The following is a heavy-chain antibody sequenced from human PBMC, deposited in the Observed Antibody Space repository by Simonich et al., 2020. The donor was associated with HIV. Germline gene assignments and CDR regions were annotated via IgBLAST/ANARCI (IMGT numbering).Heavy chain of an antibody. J-gene: IGHJ4*02. V-gene: IGHV3-30*07. CDR1: GFTFSSYA. Sequence: QVQLVESGGGVVQPGRSLRLSCAASGFTFSSYAMHWVRQAPGKGVEWGAVISYDGSNKYYADSGKGRFTISRDNSKNTLYLQMNSLRAEDTAVYYCASGGSISSVWADDYWGQGTLVTVSS. CDR2: ISYDGSNK. CDR3: ASGGSISSVWADDY. D-gene: IGHD3-16*01.